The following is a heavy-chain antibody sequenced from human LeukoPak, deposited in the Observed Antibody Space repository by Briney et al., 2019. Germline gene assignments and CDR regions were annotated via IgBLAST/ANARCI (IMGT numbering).Heavy chain of an antibody. CDR2: ISGSGGST. J-gene: IGHJ4*02. CDR1: GFTFSSYA. V-gene: IGHV3-23*01. CDR3: AKSRRYCSGGSCWTYYFDY. D-gene: IGHD2-15*01. Sequence: GGSLRLSCAASGFTFSSYAMSWVRQAPGKGLEWVSAISGSGGSTYYADSVKGRFTISRDNSKNTLYLQMNSLRAEDTAVYYCAKSRRYCSGGSCWTYYFDYWGQGTLVTVSS.